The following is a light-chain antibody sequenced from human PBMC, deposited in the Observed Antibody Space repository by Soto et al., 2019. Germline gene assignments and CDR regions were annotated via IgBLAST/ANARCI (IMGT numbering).Light chain of an antibody. CDR1: SSDVGGYNY. CDR3: TSSTSGSLYV. V-gene: IGLV2-14*01. CDR2: NVS. Sequence: QSALTQAASVSGSPGQSITISCTGTSSDVGGYNYVFWYQQFPGKVPKLLIYNVSNRPSGVSNRFSGSKSGNTASLTISGLQAEDEADYFCTSSTSGSLYVFGTGTKVTVL. J-gene: IGLJ1*01.